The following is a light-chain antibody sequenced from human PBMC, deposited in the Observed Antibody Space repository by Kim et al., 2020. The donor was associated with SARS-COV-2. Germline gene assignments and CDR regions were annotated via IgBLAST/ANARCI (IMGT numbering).Light chain of an antibody. J-gene: IGKJ2*01. CDR1: QDISNY. Sequence: DIQMTQSPSSLSASVGDRVTITCQASQDISNYLNWYQQKPGKAPKLLIYDASNLETGVPSRFSGSGSGTDFTFTISSLQPEDIATYYCQQYDNLPRYLLGQGTKLEI. CDR3: QQYDNLPRYL. CDR2: DAS. V-gene: IGKV1-33*01.